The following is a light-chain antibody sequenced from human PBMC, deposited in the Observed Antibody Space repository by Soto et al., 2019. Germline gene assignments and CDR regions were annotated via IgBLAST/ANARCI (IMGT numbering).Light chain of an antibody. CDR2: EGS. CDR1: SSDVGGYNY. CDR3: RSYAGSNNLGV. V-gene: IGLV2-8*01. J-gene: IGLJ2*01. Sequence: QSVLTQPPSASGSPGQSVTISCTGTSSDVGGYNYVSWYQQHPGKAPKLMIYEGSKRPSGVPDRFSGSKSGNTASLPVSGLQAEYEADYYCRSYAGSNNLGVFGGGTKLTVL.